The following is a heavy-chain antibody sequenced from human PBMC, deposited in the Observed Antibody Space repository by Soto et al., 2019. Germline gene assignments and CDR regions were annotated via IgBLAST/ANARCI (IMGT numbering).Heavy chain of an antibody. V-gene: IGHV4-59*01. CDR3: VRDYLLTGFDT. D-gene: IGHD3-9*01. Sequence: PSETLSLTCTVSNGSISTYYWTWVRQPPGKGLEWIGYVYYSGTTNYNPSLKSRVGMSIDTSKNQFSLELKSVTAADTATYYCVRDYLLTGFDTWGQGTLVNVSS. CDR1: NGSISTYY. CDR2: VYYSGTT. J-gene: IGHJ5*02.